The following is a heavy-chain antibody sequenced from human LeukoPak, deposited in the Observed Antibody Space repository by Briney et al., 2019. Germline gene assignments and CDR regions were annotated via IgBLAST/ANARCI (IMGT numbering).Heavy chain of an antibody. Sequence: PGGSLRLSCAASGFTCSNYAMSWVRQAPGKGLEWVSVISGSSGTTYYADSVQGRFTISRDNAKNSLYLQMNSLRVEDTAVYYCARDFENRVNIPRGALDCWGQGTLVTVSS. CDR1: GFTCSNYA. D-gene: IGHD3-10*01. J-gene: IGHJ4*02. CDR3: ARDFENRVNIPRGALDC. V-gene: IGHV3-23*01. CDR2: ISGSSGTT.